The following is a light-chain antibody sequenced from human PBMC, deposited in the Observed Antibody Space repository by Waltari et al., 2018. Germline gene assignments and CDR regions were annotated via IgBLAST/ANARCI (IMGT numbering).Light chain of an antibody. Sequence: EIVLTQSPGTLSLSPGERATLPCRASSSVSRYLAWYQQKPGQAPRLLIYCASTRASGIPDRFSGGGSGTDFSLTISRLQPEDFAVYYCQHYVRLPVTFGQGTKVEIK. CDR3: QHYVRLPVT. CDR1: SSVSRY. J-gene: IGKJ1*01. V-gene: IGKV3-20*01. CDR2: CAS.